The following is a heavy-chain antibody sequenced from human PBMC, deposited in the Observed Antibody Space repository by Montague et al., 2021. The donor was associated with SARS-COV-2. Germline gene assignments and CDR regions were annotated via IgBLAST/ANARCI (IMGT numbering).Heavy chain of an antibody. CDR3: ARVRYYGSGTSLGMDV. CDR2: INHSGSA. Sequence: SETLSLTCAVYGGSFSGYYWSWIRQPPGKGLEWIGEINHSGSANYNPSLKSRVTISVDTSKNQFSLKLSSVTAADTAVYYCARVRYYGSGTSLGMDVWGQGTTGNVSS. D-gene: IGHD3-10*01. V-gene: IGHV4-34*01. J-gene: IGHJ6*02. CDR1: GGSFSGYY.